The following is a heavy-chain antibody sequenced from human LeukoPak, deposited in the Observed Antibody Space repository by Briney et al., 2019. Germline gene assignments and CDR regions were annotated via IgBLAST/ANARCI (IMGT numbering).Heavy chain of an antibody. CDR1: GFTFSSYG. J-gene: IGHJ4*02. CDR2: INANGGST. Sequence: GGSLRLSCEASGFTFSSYGMSWVRQAPGKGLEWVSSINANGGSTYYADSVKGRFTISRDNSKNTLYLQMNSLRAVDTAVYYCAKGPLATLGDYWGQGTLVTVSS. CDR3: AKGPLATLGDY. V-gene: IGHV3-23*01. D-gene: IGHD1-26*01.